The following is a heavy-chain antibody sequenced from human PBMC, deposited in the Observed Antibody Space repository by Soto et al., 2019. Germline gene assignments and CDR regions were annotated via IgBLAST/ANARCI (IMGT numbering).Heavy chain of an antibody. D-gene: IGHD3-3*01. CDR3: ASPAGVVIRDYYYYGMDV. CDR2: INSDGSST. J-gene: IGHJ6*02. Sequence: GGSLRLSCAASGFTFSSYWMHWVRQAPGKGLVWVSRINSDGSSTSYADSVKGRFTISRDNAKNTLYLQMNSLRAEDTAVYYCASPAGVVIRDYYYYGMDVWGQGTTVTAP. V-gene: IGHV3-74*01. CDR1: GFTFSSYW.